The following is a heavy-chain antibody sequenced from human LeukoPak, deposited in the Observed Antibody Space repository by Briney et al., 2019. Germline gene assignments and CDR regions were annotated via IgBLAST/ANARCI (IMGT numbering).Heavy chain of an antibody. Sequence: GGSLRLSCATSGFTFSNYWMSWLRQVPGKGLVWVSRIKNDGSSATYAESVKGRFTISRDNARSTLYLHMNSLRVDDTAVYYCAKSDWFDPWGRGILVTVSP. CDR1: GFTFSNYW. CDR2: IKNDGSSA. V-gene: IGHV3-74*01. CDR3: AKSDWFDP. J-gene: IGHJ5*02.